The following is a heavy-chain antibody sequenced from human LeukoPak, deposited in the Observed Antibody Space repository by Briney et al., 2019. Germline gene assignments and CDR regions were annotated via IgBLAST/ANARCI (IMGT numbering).Heavy chain of an antibody. D-gene: IGHD3/OR15-3a*01. J-gene: IGHJ4*02. CDR2: IYYSGST. Sequence: SGTLSLTCAVSGGSISSYYWSWIRQPPGKGLEWIGYIYYSGSTNYNPSLKSRVTISVDTSKNQFSLKLSSVTAADTAVYYCARRTGPDGAYYFDYWGQGTLVTVSS. CDR3: ARRTGPDGAYYFDY. V-gene: IGHV4-59*01. CDR1: GGSISSYY.